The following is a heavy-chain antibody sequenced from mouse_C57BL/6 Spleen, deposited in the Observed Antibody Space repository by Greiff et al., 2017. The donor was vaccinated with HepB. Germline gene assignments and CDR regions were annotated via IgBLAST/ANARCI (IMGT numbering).Heavy chain of an antibody. D-gene: IGHD2-4*01. J-gene: IGHJ3*01. V-gene: IGHV1-42*01. CDR3: ARSGDYDGAWFAY. Sequence: EVQLQQSGPELVKPGASVKISCKASGYSFTGYYMNWVKQSPEKSLEWIGEINPSTGGTTYNQKFKAKATLTVDKSSSTAYMQLKSLTSEDSAVYYCARSGDYDGAWFAYWGQGTLVTVSA. CDR2: INPSTGGT. CDR1: GYSFTGYY.